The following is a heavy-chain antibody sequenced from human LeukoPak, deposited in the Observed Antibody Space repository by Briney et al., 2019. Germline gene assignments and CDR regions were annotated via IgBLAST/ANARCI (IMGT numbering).Heavy chain of an antibody. CDR3: AKHYMGSSYNHGLDC. D-gene: IGHD3-10*01. Sequence: ASETLSLTCTVSGGSISSDNYYWGWIRQPPGKGLEWIGSIYYSGTTYYNPSLKSRVTISVDTSKNQFSLKLSSVTAADTALYYCAKHYMGSSYNHGLDCWGQGTLVTVSS. CDR1: GGSISSDNYY. V-gene: IGHV4-39*01. CDR2: IYYSGTT. J-gene: IGHJ4*02.